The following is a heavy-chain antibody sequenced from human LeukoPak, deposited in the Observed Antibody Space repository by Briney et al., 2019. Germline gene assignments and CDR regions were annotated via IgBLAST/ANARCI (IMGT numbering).Heavy chain of an antibody. CDR3: ARYLDYGGNSRVFQH. D-gene: IGHD4-23*01. CDR1: GASISSYY. J-gene: IGHJ1*01. V-gene: IGHV4-34*01. CDR2: INHGGST. Sequence: PSETLSLTCTVSGASISSYYWTWLRQPPGKGLEWSGEINHGGSTNYNPSLKSRVTISIDTSKNQFSLKLSSVTAADTAVYYCARYLDYGGNSRVFQHWGQGTLVTASS.